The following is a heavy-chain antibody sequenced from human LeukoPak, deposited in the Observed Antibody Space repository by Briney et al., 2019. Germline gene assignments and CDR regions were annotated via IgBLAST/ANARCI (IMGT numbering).Heavy chain of an antibody. CDR3: ARGVNEDYDILTGYYKYNWFDP. J-gene: IGHJ5*02. D-gene: IGHD3-9*01. V-gene: IGHV1-18*01. CDR1: GYTFTNYG. Sequence: ASVKVSCKAFGYTFTNYGISWVRQAPGQGLEWMGWISGYNGNTNYAQKLQGRVTMTTDTSTSTAYMELRSLRSDDTAVYYCARGVNEDYDILTGYYKYNWFDPWGQGTLVTVSS. CDR2: ISGYNGNT.